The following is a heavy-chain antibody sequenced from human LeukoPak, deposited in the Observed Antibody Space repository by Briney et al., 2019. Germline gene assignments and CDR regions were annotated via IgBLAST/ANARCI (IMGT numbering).Heavy chain of an antibody. CDR2: ISYDGSNK. CDR3: ARDSTAMFDY. CDR1: GFTFSSYG. Sequence: GGSLRLSCAASGFTFSSYGMHWVRQAPGKGLEWVAVISYDGSNKYYADSVKGRFTISRDNAKNSLYLQMNSLRAEDTAVYYCARDSTAMFDYWGQGTLVTVSS. V-gene: IGHV3-30*03. D-gene: IGHD5-18*01. J-gene: IGHJ4*02.